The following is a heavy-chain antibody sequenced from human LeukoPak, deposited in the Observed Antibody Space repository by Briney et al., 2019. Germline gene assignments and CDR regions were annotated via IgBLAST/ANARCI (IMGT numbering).Heavy chain of an antibody. J-gene: IGHJ3*02. CDR1: GFTFSSYG. CDR2: IWYDGSNK. CDR3: ARDCPYAVTTHSECDAFDI. V-gene: IGHV3-33*01. Sequence: PGGSLRLSCAASGFTFSSYGMHWVRQAPGKGLEWVAVIWYDGSNKYYADSVKGRFTISRDNSKNTLYLQMNSLRAEDTAVYYCARDCPYAVTTHSECDAFDIWGQGTMVTVSS. D-gene: IGHD4-17*01.